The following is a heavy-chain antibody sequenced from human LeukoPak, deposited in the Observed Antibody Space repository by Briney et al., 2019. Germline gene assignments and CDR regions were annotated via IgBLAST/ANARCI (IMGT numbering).Heavy chain of an antibody. V-gene: IGHV4-34*01. CDR1: GGSFSGYY. CDR3: ARTSYTNYDKWYDP. Sequence: PSETLSLTCTVYGGSFSGYYWSWIRQAPGEGLECIGEINHSGTTNYNPSLNSRVTISLDTSKNQFSLKLTSVTAADTAVYYCARTSYTNYDKWYDPWGKGTLVTVSS. D-gene: IGHD4-11*01. CDR2: INHSGTT. J-gene: IGHJ5*02.